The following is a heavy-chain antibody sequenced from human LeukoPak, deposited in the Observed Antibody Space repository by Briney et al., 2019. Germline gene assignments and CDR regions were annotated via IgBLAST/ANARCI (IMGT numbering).Heavy chain of an antibody. Sequence: PSQTLSLTCTVSGGSISSGSYYWSWIRQPAGKGLEWIGRIYTSGSTNYNPSLKSRVTISVDTSKNQFSLKLSSVTAADTAVYYCARDRGSGSSWYRLDYWGQGTLVTVSS. CDR2: IYTSGST. CDR1: GGSISSGSYY. D-gene: IGHD6-13*01. J-gene: IGHJ4*02. CDR3: ARDRGSGSSWYRLDY. V-gene: IGHV4-61*02.